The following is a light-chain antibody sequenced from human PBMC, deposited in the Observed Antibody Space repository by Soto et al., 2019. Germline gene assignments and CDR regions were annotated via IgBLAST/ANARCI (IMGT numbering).Light chain of an antibody. CDR2: AAS. Sequence: EIVLTQSPATLSLSPWERATLSCRASQSVSSYYLAWYQQKPGQAPRLLIYAASSRATGIPDRFSGGGSGTSFTLTISRLEPEDFALYYCQHYQSGHPITFGQGTRLEIK. CDR1: QSVSSYY. CDR3: QHYQSGHPIT. J-gene: IGKJ5*01. V-gene: IGKV3-20*01.